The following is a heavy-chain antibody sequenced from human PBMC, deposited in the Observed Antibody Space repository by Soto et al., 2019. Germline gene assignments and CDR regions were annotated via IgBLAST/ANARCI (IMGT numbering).Heavy chain of an antibody. CDR2: ISGSGGST. D-gene: IGHD3-10*01. CDR3: AKSMVRGVAFDAFDI. J-gene: IGHJ3*02. CDR1: GFTFSSDG. V-gene: IGHV3-23*01. Sequence: GGSLRLSCAASGFTFSSDGMSWVRQAPGKGLEWVSAISGSGGSTYYADSVKGRFTISRDNSKNTLYLQMNSLRAEDTAVYYCAKSMVRGVAFDAFDIWGQGTMVTVSS.